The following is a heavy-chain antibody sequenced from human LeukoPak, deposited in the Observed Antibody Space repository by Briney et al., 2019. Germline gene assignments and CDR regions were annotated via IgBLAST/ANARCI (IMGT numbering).Heavy chain of an antibody. J-gene: IGHJ1*01. CDR3: AREVPWDGDFQH. D-gene: IGHD1-26*01. CDR2: ISSSSSYI. Sequence: TPGGSLRLSCAASGFTFSSYTMNWVRQAPGKGLEWVSLISSSSSYIFYADSVKGRFTISRDNAKKSLYLQMNSLRAEDTAVYYCAREVPWDGDFQHWGQGTLVTVSS. V-gene: IGHV3-21*01. CDR1: GFTFSSYT.